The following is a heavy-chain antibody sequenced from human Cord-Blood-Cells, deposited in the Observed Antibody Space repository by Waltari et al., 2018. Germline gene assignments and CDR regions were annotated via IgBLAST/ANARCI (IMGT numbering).Heavy chain of an antibody. CDR1: GFTFSSYA. CDR3: ARKSTGY. D-gene: IGHD3-10*01. J-gene: IGHJ4*02. CDR2: ISYDGSNK. Sequence: QVQLVESGGGVVQPGRSLRLSCAASGFTFSSYAMHWVRQAPGKGLGWVAVISYDGSNKYYADSVKGRFTISRDNSKNTLYLQMNSLRAEDTAVYYCARKSTGYWGQGTLVTVSS. V-gene: IGHV3-30-3*01.